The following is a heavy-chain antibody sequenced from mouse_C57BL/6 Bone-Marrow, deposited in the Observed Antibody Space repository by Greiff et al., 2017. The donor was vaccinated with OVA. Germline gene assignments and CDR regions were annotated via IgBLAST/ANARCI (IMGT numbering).Heavy chain of an antibody. CDR2: IYPRSGNT. J-gene: IGHJ4*01. CDR1: GYTFTSYG. CDR3: ARSRVYGSSYQAMDY. V-gene: IGHV1-81*01. Sequence: QVQLQQSGAELARPGASVKLSCKASGYTFTSYGISWVKQRTGQGLEWIGEIYPRSGNTYYNEKFKGKATLTADKSSSTAYMELRSLTSEDSAVYFCARSRVYGSSYQAMDYWGQGTSVTVSS. D-gene: IGHD1-1*01.